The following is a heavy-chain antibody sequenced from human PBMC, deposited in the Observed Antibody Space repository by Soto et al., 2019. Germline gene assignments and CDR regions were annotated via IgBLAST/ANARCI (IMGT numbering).Heavy chain of an antibody. Sequence: NPSETLSLTCTVSGDSISSSTYYWGWIRQPPGKGLEWIGSMFYSGNTYYNPSLKSRVTLSIDTSKNQFSLKLNSVTAADTAVYYCVSPEGYYDSSGYTLDYWGQGTLVTVSS. CDR1: GDSISSSTYY. CDR2: MFYSGNT. D-gene: IGHD3-22*01. J-gene: IGHJ4*02. V-gene: IGHV4-39*01. CDR3: VSPEGYYDSSGYTLDY.